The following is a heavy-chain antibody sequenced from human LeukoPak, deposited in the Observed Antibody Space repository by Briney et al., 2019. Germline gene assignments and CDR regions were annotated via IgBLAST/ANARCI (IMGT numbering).Heavy chain of an antibody. Sequence: GGSLRLSCAASGFTFTSYAMSWVRQVSGKGLECVSVISGSGGSTYYADSVKGRFTISRDNPKNTLYLQMNSLRVEDTAVYYCAKGKNSGGYGAVDIWGQGTMVTVSS. CDR1: GFTFTSYA. D-gene: IGHD3-10*01. V-gene: IGHV3-23*01. CDR2: ISGSGGST. CDR3: AKGKNSGGYGAVDI. J-gene: IGHJ3*02.